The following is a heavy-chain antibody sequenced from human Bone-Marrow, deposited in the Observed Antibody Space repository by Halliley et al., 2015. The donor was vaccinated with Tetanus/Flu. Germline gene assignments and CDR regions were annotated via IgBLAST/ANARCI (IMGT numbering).Heavy chain of an antibody. D-gene: IGHD5-18*01. CDR2: ISGSGGST. Sequence: SLRLSCAASGFTFSSYAMNWVRQVPGKGLEWVSRISGSGGSTHYADSVKGRFTFSRDNSKNTVLLQMDNLRVEDTAVYYCAKDKGDGYTYGPDYYYGMDVWGQGTTVIVSS. CDR3: AKDKGDGYTYGPDYYYGMDV. V-gene: IGHV3-23*01. CDR1: GFTFSSYA. J-gene: IGHJ6*02.